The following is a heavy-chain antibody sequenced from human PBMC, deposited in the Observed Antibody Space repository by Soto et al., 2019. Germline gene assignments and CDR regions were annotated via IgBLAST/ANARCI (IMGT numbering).Heavy chain of an antibody. CDR1: GFTFSSYG. J-gene: IGHJ5*02. V-gene: IGHV3-30*18. D-gene: IGHD3-10*01. Sequence: QVQLVESGGGVVQPGRSLRLSCAASGFTFSSYGMHWVRQAPGKGLEWVAVISYDGSNKYYADSVKGRFTISRDNSKNTLYLQMQSLRAEDTAVYCCANRLYGSGSYYHSWGFNWFDPWGQGPLVTVSS. CDR2: ISYDGSNK. CDR3: ANRLYGSGSYYHSWGFNWFDP.